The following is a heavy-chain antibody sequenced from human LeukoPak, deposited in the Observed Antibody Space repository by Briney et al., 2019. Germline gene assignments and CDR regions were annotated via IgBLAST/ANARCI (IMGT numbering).Heavy chain of an antibody. CDR1: GGSISSGGYY. CDR3: ARARIDSSSCPLDY. CDR2: IYYSGST. Sequence: SETLSLTCTVSGGSISSGGYYWRWIRQHPGKGLEWIGYIYYSGSTYYNPSLKSRVTISVDTSKNQFSLKLSSVTAADTAVYYCARARIDSSSCPLDYWGQGTPVTVSS. D-gene: IGHD6-13*01. V-gene: IGHV4-31*03. J-gene: IGHJ4*02.